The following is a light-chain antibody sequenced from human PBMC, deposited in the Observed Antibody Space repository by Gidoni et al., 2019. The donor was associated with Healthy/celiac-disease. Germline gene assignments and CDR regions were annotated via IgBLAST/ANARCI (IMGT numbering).Light chain of an antibody. CDR1: QSVSSN. CDR3: QQYNKWPPWT. J-gene: IGKJ1*01. V-gene: IGKV3-15*01. CDR2: GAS. Sequence: EIVMTQSPATLSVSPGEGATLSCRASQSVSSNLAWYQQQPGQAPRLLIYGASTRATGIPARFSGSGSGTEFTLTISSLQPEDFAIYYCQQYNKWPPWTFXQXTKVEFK.